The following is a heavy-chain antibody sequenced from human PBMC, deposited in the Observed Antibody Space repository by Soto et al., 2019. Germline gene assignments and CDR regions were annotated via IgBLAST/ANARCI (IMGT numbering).Heavy chain of an antibody. CDR1: GFTFSAHY. J-gene: IGHJ4*02. CDR2: ISSSGNSR. V-gene: IGHV3-11*01. CDR3: ARRAASGRHFDH. D-gene: IGHD6-13*01. Sequence: QVQLVESGGGLVMPGESLRLSCAASGFTFSAHYMSWIRQAPGKGLEWVSYISSSGNSRYYADSVKGRFTVSRDNAENSLYLQMNSLRAEDTDVYYCARRAASGRHFDHWGQGTLVSVSS.